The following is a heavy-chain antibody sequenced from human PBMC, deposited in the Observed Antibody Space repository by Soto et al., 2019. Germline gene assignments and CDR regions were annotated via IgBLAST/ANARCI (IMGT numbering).Heavy chain of an antibody. Sequence: RASVKVSCKASGYTFTGYYMHWVRQAPGQGLEWMGWINPNSGGTNYAQKFQGRVTMTRDTSISTAYMELSRLRSDDTAVYYCARDRVYSSGWYYYYYGMDVWGQGTTVTVSS. CDR3: ARDRVYSSGWYYYYYGMDV. CDR1: GYTFTGYY. V-gene: IGHV1-2*02. D-gene: IGHD6-19*01. J-gene: IGHJ6*02. CDR2: INPNSGGT.